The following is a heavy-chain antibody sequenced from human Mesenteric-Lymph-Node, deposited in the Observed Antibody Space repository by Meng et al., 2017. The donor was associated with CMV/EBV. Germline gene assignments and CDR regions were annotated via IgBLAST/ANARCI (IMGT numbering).Heavy chain of an antibody. D-gene: IGHD5-18*01. J-gene: IGHJ5*02. CDR2: IYYSGST. Sequence: SETLSLTCSVSGGSVSSGSYYWSWIRQPPGKGLEWIGYIYYSGSTNYNPSLKSRVTISVDTSKNQFSLKLSSVTAADTAVYYCARGRWIQLWLRRLGWFDPWGQGTLVTVSS. CDR3: ARGRWIQLWLRRLGWFDP. V-gene: IGHV4-61*01. CDR1: GGSVSSGSYY.